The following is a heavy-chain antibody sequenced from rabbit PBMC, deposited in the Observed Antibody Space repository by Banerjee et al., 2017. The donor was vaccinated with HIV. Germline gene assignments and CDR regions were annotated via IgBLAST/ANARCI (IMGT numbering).Heavy chain of an antibody. J-gene: IGHJ6*01. CDR2: IYGGSGST. CDR3: ARGDASSSGNYADYGMDL. D-gene: IGHD1-1*01. Sequence: QEQLVESGGGLVKPGGTLKLSCKASGFTLSSYWMCWVRQAPGKGLELIACIYGGSGSTWYASWVNGRFTISRSTSPNTVDLKMTSLTAADTATYFCARGDASSSGNYADYGMDLWGPGTLVTVS. CDR1: GFTLSSYW. V-gene: IGHV1S43*01.